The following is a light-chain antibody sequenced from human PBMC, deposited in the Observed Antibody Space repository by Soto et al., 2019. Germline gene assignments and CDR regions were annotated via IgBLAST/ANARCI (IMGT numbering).Light chain of an antibody. Sequence: ENVLTQSPGTLSMSPGERVTLSYRASQDIRSHLAWYQQKPGQAPRLLIFDASSRATGIPDRFSGSGSGTDFTLSISRLEPEDFAVYYCQQYGTSPRTFGQGTRVEIK. CDR3: QQYGTSPRT. J-gene: IGKJ1*01. V-gene: IGKV3-20*01. CDR2: DAS. CDR1: QDIRSH.